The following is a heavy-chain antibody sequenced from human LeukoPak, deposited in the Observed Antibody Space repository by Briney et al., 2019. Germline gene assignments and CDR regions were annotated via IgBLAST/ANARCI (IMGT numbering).Heavy chain of an antibody. Sequence: GASVKVSCKASGYTFTSHFMHWVLQAPGQGLEWMGIINPESGNTAYAQKFQGRITMTGDTSTSTVYMELSSLRSEDTAMYYCAKDGNWNNVPGDYYYMDVWGKGTTVAVSS. CDR1: GYTFTSHF. J-gene: IGHJ6*03. D-gene: IGHD1/OR15-1a*01. CDR3: AKDGNWNNVPGDYYYMDV. CDR2: INPESGNT. V-gene: IGHV1-46*01.